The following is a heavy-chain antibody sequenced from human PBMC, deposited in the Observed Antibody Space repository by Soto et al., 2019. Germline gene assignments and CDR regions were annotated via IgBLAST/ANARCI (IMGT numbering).Heavy chain of an antibody. V-gene: IGHV3-30*03. CDR3: ARSGEQQLTRWGFDH. CDR1: GFTFSSSG. Sequence: QVQLVESGGGVVQPGRSLRLSCAASGFTFSSSGMHWVRLAPGKGLEWVAAISYDGSNKYYADSVKGRFTISRDSSKYTLSLQMNSLRTEDTAMYYCARSGEQQLTRWGFDHWGQGTLVTVSS. D-gene: IGHD3-10*01. J-gene: IGHJ4*02. CDR2: ISYDGSNK.